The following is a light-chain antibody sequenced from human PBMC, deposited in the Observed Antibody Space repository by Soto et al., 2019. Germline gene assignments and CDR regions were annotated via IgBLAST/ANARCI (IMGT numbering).Light chain of an antibody. J-gene: IGKJ1*01. CDR3: QQYNNWHPWT. V-gene: IGKV3-15*01. CDR2: GAS. CDR1: QSVSRN. Sequence: EILMTQSPSTLSVSPGERATLSCRASQSVSRNLAWYQQKPGQAPRLLIYGASTRATGIPARFSGSGSGTEFTLTISSLQSEDFAVYYCQQYNNWHPWTFGQGTKVDIK.